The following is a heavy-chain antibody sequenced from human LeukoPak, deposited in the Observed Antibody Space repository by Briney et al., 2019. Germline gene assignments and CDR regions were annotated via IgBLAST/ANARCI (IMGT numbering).Heavy chain of an antibody. CDR3: AKTATGYSSGHYPGWPVDY. V-gene: IGHV3-23*01. CDR2: IFGSGGSA. J-gene: IGHJ4*02. CDR1: GFTFNSYA. D-gene: IGHD6-19*01. Sequence: GGSLRLSCAASGFTFNSYAMYWVRQAPGKGLEWVSGIFGSGGSAHYADSVKGRFAISRDNSKNRVYLQMNSLRAEDTAVYYCAKTATGYSSGHYPGWPVDYWGQGTLVTVSP.